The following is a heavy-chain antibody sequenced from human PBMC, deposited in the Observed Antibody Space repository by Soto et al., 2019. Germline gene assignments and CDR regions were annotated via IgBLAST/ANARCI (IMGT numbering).Heavy chain of an antibody. J-gene: IGHJ4*02. CDR3: ARGPSGWFDY. Sequence: GGSLRLSCAASGFTFSSYAMHWVRQAPGKGLEWVAVISYDGSNKYYADYVKGRFTISRDNAKNSLYLQMNSLRVEDTAVYYCARGPSGWFDYWGQGTLVTVSS. D-gene: IGHD3-22*01. CDR2: ISYDGSNK. CDR1: GFTFSSYA. V-gene: IGHV3-30-3*01.